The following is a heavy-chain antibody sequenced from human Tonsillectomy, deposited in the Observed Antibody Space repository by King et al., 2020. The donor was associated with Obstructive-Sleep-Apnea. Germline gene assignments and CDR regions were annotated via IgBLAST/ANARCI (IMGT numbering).Heavy chain of an antibody. CDR3: ARGGYDEPLDY. V-gene: IGHV4-38-2*02. J-gene: IGHJ4*02. Sequence: VQLQESGPGLVKPSETLSLTCTVSGFSINNGYYWGWIRQPPGKGLEGIGGIYHSGRTYCNPYLKSRVSISVDTSKNQFSLKLSSVTAADTAVYYCARGGYDEPLDYWGQGILVTVSS. D-gene: IGHD5-12*01. CDR2: IYHSGRT. CDR1: GFSINNGYY.